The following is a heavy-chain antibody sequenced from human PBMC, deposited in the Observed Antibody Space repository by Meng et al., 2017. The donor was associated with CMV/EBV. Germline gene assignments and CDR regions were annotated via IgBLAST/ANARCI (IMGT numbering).Heavy chain of an antibody. CDR3: ARYEGRRSFDY. D-gene: IGHD2-8*01. V-gene: IGHV3-21*01. CDR2: ISSSSSSI. J-gene: IGHJ4*02. Sequence: GESLKISCAASGFTFSSYSMNWVRQAPGKGLEWVSSISSSSSSIYYADSVKGRFTISRDNAKNSLYLQMNSLRAEDTAVYYCARYEGRRSFDYWGQGTLVTVSS. CDR1: GFTFSSYS.